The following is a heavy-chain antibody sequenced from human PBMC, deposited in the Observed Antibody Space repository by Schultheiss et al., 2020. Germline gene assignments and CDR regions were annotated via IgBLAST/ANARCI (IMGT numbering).Heavy chain of an antibody. CDR2: INQDGSEK. CDR3: ARGGLGVEKATTYWD. CDR1: GFSFSRYW. Sequence: GGSLRLSCAASGFSFSRYWMSWVRQAPGKGLEWVANINQDGSEKYYVDSVKGRFIISRDNAENSLYLQMNSLRAEDTAVYYCARGGLGVEKATTYWDWGQGTLVTVSS. D-gene: IGHD5-24*01. J-gene: IGHJ4*02. V-gene: IGHV3-7*01.